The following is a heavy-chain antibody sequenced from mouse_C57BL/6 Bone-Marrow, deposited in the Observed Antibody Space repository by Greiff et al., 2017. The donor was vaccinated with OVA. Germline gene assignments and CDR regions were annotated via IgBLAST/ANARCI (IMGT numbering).Heavy chain of an antibody. Sequence: EVQLVESGGGLVKPGGSLKLSCAASGFTFSSYAMSWVRQTPEKRLEWVATISDGGSYTYYPDNVKGRFTISRDNAKNNLYLQMSHLKSEDTAMYYCANIVTTTLYYFDYWGQGTTLTVSS. D-gene: IGHD2-5*01. CDR3: ANIVTTTLYYFDY. J-gene: IGHJ2*01. CDR1: GFTFSSYA. CDR2: ISDGGSYT. V-gene: IGHV5-4*01.